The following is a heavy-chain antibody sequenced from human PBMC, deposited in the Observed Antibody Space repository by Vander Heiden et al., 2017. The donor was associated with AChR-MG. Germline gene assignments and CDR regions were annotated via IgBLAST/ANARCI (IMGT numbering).Heavy chain of an antibody. V-gene: IGHV3-23*01. D-gene: IGHD3-3*01. CDR1: GFSFSSYA. Sequence: EVQLLESGGGLVQPGGSLRLSCAASGFSFSSYAMGWIRQARGEGLEWVSGISSSVGDTPYADSVKGRFTISRDNSKNTLYLQMNSLRAEDTAVYYCAKKNPGVAPFDYWGQGTLVTVSS. CDR2: ISSSVGDT. CDR3: AKKNPGVAPFDY. J-gene: IGHJ4*02.